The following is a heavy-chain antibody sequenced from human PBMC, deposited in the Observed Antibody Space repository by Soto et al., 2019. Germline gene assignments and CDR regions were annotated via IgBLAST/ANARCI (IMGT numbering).Heavy chain of an antibody. CDR1: GYTCSSHG. CDR3: ARDPPHFDIVVVPAASPPEY. CDR2: SSAYNGNT. V-gene: IGHV1-18*01. Sequence: APGKVSCKASGYTCSSHGISWVRQATGQGLEWMGWSSAYNGNTNYAQKLQGRVTMTTDTSTSTAYMELRSLRSDVTAVYYCARDPPHFDIVVVPAASPPEYWG. J-gene: IGHJ4*01. D-gene: IGHD2-2*01.